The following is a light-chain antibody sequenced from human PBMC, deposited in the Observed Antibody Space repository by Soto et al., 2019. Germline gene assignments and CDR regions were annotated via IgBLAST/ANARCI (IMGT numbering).Light chain of an antibody. CDR2: DAS. CDR3: QQYNSYS. CDR1: QSISSW. Sequence: DIPMTQSPSTLSGSVGDRVSITCRASQSISSWLAWYQQKPGKAPKLLIYDASSLESGVPSRFSGSGSGTEFTLTISSLQPDDFATYYCQQYNSYSFGQGTKVDIK. J-gene: IGKJ1*01. V-gene: IGKV1-5*01.